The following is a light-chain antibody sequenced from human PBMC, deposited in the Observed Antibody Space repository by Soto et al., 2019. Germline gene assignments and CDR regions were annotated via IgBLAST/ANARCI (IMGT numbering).Light chain of an antibody. CDR1: SSDVGGYNY. V-gene: IGLV2-11*01. CDR2: DVS. Sequence: QSALTQPRSVSGSPGQSVTISCTGTSSDVGGYNYVSWYQQHPGKAPKLMIYDVSKRPSGVPDRFSGSKSGNTASLTISGLQAEDEADYYCCSYAGSYTGVVFGGGT. J-gene: IGLJ2*01. CDR3: CSYAGSYTGVV.